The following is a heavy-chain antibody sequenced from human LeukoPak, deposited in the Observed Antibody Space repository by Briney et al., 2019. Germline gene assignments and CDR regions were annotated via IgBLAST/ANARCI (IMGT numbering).Heavy chain of an antibody. CDR2: ISGSGGST. J-gene: IGHJ4*02. V-gene: IGHV3-23*01. D-gene: IGHD3-9*01. CDR1: GFTFRSYA. Sequence: GGSLRLSCAASGFTFRSYAMSWVRQAPGKGLEWVSAISGSGGSTYYADSVKGRFTISRDNSKNTRYRQMNSLRAEDTAVYYCTKDMRFAWTPYYFDYWGQGTLVTVSS. CDR3: TKDMRFAWTPYYFDY.